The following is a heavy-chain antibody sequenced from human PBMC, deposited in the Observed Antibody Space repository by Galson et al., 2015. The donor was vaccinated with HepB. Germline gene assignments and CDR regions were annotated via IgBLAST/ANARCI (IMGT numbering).Heavy chain of an antibody. CDR1: GGTFSSYA. D-gene: IGHD6-6*01. V-gene: IGHV1-69*13. CDR2: IIPIFGTA. CDR3: ARAESPSIYAARPSVYYYYYMDV. J-gene: IGHJ6*03. Sequence: SVKVSCKASGGTFSSYAISWVRQAPGQGLEWMGGIIPIFGTANYAQKFQGRVTITADESTSTAYMELSSLRSEDTAVYYCARAESPSIYAARPSVYYYYYMDVWGKGTTVTVSS.